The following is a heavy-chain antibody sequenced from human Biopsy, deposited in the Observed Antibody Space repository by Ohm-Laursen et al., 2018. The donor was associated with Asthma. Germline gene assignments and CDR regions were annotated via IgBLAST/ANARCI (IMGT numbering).Heavy chain of an antibody. CDR2: ISYTGSA. Sequence: TLSLTWTVSGGSMSSSSYYWGWIRQPPGKGLEWMGSISYTGSAYHNPSLKSRVTISVDTSKNHFSLKLSSVTAADTAVYYCARHWDWLSFFDYWGQGTPVTVSS. J-gene: IGHJ4*02. V-gene: IGHV4-39*01. CDR3: ARHWDWLSFFDY. CDR1: GGSMSSSSYY. D-gene: IGHD3/OR15-3a*01.